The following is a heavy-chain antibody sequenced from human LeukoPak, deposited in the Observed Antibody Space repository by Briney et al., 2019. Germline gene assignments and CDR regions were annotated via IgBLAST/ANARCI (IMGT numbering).Heavy chain of an antibody. D-gene: IGHD5-12*01. V-gene: IGHV1-69*04. CDR1: GGTFSSYN. CDR2: IIPILGIA. CDR3: ARESGYEGGWFDP. J-gene: IGHJ5*02. Sequence: SVKVSCKASGGTFSSYNINWVRQAPGQGLEWMGRIIPILGIANYAQKFQGRVTITADKSTSTAYMELSSLRSEDTAVYYCARESGYEGGWFDPWGQGTLVTVSS.